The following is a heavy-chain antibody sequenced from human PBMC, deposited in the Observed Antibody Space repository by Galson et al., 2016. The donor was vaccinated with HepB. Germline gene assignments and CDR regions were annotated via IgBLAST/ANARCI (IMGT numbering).Heavy chain of an antibody. CDR2: IYYSGST. Sequence: TLSLTCTVSGGSISSSSYYWGWIRQPPGKGLEWIGSIYYSGSTYYNSSLKSRVTISVDTSKNQFSLTLSSVTAADTAVYYCARRSYYDFWSGFWFDYWGQGTLVTVSS. J-gene: IGHJ4*02. D-gene: IGHD3-3*01. CDR3: ARRSYYDFWSGFWFDY. V-gene: IGHV4-39*01. CDR1: GGSISSSSYY.